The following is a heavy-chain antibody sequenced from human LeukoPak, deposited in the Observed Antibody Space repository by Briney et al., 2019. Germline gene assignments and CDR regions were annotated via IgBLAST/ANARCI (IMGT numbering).Heavy chain of an antibody. CDR3: VRGSRFFETYFDY. J-gene: IGHJ4*02. Sequence: SETLSLTCTVSGYSISSGYYWGWIRQPPGKGLEWIGSIYHSGSTYYNPSLKSRVTISVDTSKNQFSLKLSSVTAADTAVYYCVRGSRFFETYFDYWGQGTLVTVSS. CDR2: IYHSGST. D-gene: IGHD3-10*01. CDR1: GYSISSGYY. V-gene: IGHV4-38-2*02.